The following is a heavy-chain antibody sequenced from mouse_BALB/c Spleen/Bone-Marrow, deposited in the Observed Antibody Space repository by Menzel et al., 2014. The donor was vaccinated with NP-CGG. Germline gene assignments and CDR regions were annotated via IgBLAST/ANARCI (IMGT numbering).Heavy chain of an antibody. CDR2: IHPSSGYT. V-gene: IGHV1-4*02. Sequence: QVQLKQSAVELARPGASVKMSCKASGYTFTSYTIHWIRQRPGQGLEWIGYIHPSSGYTEYSQKFKDMTALTADKSSTTAYMQLSSLTSEDSAVYYCARKYVSVPHFMDYWGQGTSVTVTS. D-gene: IGHD2-10*02. CDR1: GYTFTSYT. CDR3: ARKYVSVPHFMDY. J-gene: IGHJ4*01.